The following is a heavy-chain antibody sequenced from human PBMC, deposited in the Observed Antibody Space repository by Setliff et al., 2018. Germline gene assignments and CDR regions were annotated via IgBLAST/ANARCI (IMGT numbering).Heavy chain of an antibody. CDR3: ARGMNYYDSSGPTDYFFDY. CDR2: ISSDGSST. CDR1: GFTFSSYT. D-gene: IGHD3-22*01. J-gene: IGHJ4*02. Sequence: GGSLRLSCAASGFTFSSYTMNWVRQAPGKGLEWVSSISSDGSSTSYADSVKGRFTISRDNAKNTLYMQMSSLRAEDTAVYYCARGMNYYDSSGPTDYFFDYWGQGTLVTVSS. V-gene: IGHV3-74*01.